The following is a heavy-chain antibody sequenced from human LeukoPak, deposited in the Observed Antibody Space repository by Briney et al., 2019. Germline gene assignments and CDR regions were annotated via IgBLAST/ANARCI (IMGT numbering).Heavy chain of an antibody. CDR2: INLDDSDT. V-gene: IGHV5-51*01. CDR3: ARRPYSGRPNWFDP. J-gene: IGHJ5*02. Sequence: GESLKTSCEVSGHRFTNHWIGWVRQMPGKGLEWMGIINLDDSDTKYSPSFQGQVTISLDKSISTAYLQWRSLKASDTAMYYCARRPYSGRPNWFDPWGQGTLVTVSS. D-gene: IGHD1-26*01. CDR1: GHRFTNHW.